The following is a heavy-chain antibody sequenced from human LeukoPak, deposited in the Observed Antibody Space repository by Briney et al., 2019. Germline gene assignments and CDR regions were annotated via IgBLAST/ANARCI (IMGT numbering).Heavy chain of an antibody. CDR2: ISSSGSTI. D-gene: IGHD2-21*02. CDR1: GFTFSDYY. Sequence: GGSLRLSCAASGFTFSDYYMSWIRQAPGKGLEWVSYISSSGSTIYYADSVQGRFTISRDNGKNSLYLQMNSLRAEDTAVYYCARDMSAADDYYFDYWGQGTLVTVSS. CDR3: ARDMSAADDYYFDY. J-gene: IGHJ4*02. V-gene: IGHV3-11*04.